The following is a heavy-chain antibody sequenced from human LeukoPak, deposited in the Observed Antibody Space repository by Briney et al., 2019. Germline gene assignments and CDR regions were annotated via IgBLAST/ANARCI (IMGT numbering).Heavy chain of an antibody. CDR3: TKDRGDYGDLKYYFDH. CDR1: GGSFSGYY. D-gene: IGHD4-17*01. J-gene: IGHJ4*02. Sequence: SETLSLTCAVYGGSFSGYYWSWIRQPPGKGLEWIGEINHSGSTNYNPSLKSRVTISVDTSKNQFSLKLSSVTAADTALYYCTKDRGDYGDLKYYFDHWGQGILVTVSS. CDR2: INHSGST. V-gene: IGHV4-34*03.